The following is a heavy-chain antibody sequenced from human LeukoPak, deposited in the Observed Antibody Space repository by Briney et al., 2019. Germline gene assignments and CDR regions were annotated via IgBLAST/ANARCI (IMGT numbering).Heavy chain of an antibody. CDR2: IYSGGST. D-gene: IGHD6-13*01. J-gene: IGHJ4*02. CDR3: ARVGYTGTWYSSPPFDY. CDR1: GFTVSSNY. V-gene: IGHV3-66*01. Sequence: GGSLRLSCAVSGFTVSSNYMSWVRQAPGKGLEWVSLIYSGGSTYYADSVKGRFTISRDNSKNTLYLQMNSLRVEDTAVYYCARVGYTGTWYSSPPFDYWGQGALVTVSS.